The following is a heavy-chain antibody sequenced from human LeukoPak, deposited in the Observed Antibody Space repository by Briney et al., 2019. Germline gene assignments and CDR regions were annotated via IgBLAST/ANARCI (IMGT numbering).Heavy chain of an antibody. CDR1: GFSVSNTY. CDR2: IYSGDSGVST. J-gene: IGHJ4*02. Sequence: GGSLRLSCAASGFSVSNTYMSWVRQAPGKGLEWVSVIYSGDSGVSTYYADSVKGRFTISRHNSKNTLYLQMNSLRAEDTAVYYCARVVTFGGVIAHFDYWGQGTLVTVSS. CDR3: ARVVTFGGVIAHFDY. V-gene: IGHV3-53*04. D-gene: IGHD3-16*02.